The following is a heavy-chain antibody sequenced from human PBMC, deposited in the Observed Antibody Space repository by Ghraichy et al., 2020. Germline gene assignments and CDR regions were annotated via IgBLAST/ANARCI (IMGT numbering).Heavy chain of an antibody. CDR2: INTNTGNP. J-gene: IGHJ6*02. CDR1: GYTFTSYA. CDR3: AVLKSIQLWFYYYYGMDV. D-gene: IGHD5-18*01. V-gene: IGHV7-4-1*02. Sequence: ASVKVSCKASGYTFTSYAMNWVRQAPGQGLEWMGWINTNTGNPTYAQGFTGRFVFSLDTSVSTAYLQISSLKAEDTAVYYCAVLKSIQLWFYYYYGMDVWGQGTTVTVSS.